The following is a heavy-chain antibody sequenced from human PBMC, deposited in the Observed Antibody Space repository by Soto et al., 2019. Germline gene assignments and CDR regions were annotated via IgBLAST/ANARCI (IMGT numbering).Heavy chain of an antibody. CDR2: IYHSGNT. Sequence: QVQLQESGPGLVKPSVTLSLTCVVPGGSISRSNWWSWVRQPTGKGLEWIVEIYHSGNTYYNPTLTCRVAISVGKSQNQFSLKLESVTAASTAVYYCATLPAPEAGIDKWGQGTLVTVSS. CDR1: GGSISRSNW. J-gene: IGHJ4*02. D-gene: IGHD6-13*01. CDR3: ATLPAPEAGIDK. V-gene: IGHV4-4*02.